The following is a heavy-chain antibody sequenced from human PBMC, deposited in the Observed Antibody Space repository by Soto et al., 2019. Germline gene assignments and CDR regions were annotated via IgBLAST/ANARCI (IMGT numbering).Heavy chain of an antibody. J-gene: IGHJ6*02. D-gene: IGHD2-8*01. Sequence: QVQLVQSGGEVTKPGASVKVSCKSSGYTFTSYGVSWVRQAPGQGLEWLGWISVYTGNTKQAQKFQDRVTLTTEASTSTAYLELRNLRSDDTAVYYCARDRCTTDKCYTHHFDVWCQGTTVTVSS. V-gene: IGHV1-18*04. CDR2: ISVYTGNT. CDR1: GYTFTSYG. CDR3: ARDRCTTDKCYTHHFDV.